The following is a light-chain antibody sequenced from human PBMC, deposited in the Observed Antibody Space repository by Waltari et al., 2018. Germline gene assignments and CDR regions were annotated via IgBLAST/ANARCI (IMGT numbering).Light chain of an antibody. CDR2: AAS. V-gene: IGKV1-39*01. Sequence: DIQMTQSPSSLSASVGDRVTITCRASQSISSYLNWYQQKPGKAPKLLIYAASSWQSGVPARFSGSGSGTDFTRTISSLQPEDFATYYCQQSYSTPPVTFGPGTKVDIK. CDR1: QSISSY. CDR3: QQSYSTPPVT. J-gene: IGKJ3*01.